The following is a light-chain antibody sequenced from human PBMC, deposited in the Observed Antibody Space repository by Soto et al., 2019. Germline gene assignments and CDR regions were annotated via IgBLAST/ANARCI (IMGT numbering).Light chain of an antibody. CDR2: DVS. V-gene: IGLV2-14*03. CDR3: SSYTTSNTRQIV. Sequence: QPALTPPASLSGSPGQSITISCTGTSSDVGGYNYVSWYQHHPGKAPKLIIYDVSNRPSGVSIRFSGSKSDNTASLTISGLQPEDEADYHCSSYTTSNTRQIVFGTGTKVTVL. J-gene: IGLJ1*01. CDR1: SSDVGGYNY.